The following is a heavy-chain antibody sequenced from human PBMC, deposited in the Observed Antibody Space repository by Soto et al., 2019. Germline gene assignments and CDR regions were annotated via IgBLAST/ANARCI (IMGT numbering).Heavy chain of an antibody. D-gene: IGHD2-15*01. CDR3: AAKRGGNRNDAFDI. J-gene: IGHJ3*02. V-gene: IGHV1-58*01. Sequence: GASVKVSCKASGLTFTSSAVQWVRQARGQRLEWIGWIVVGSGNTNYAQKFQERVTITRDMSTSTAYMELSSLRSEDTAVYYCAAKRGGNRNDAFDIWGQGTMVTVSS. CDR1: GLTFTSSA. CDR2: IVVGSGNT.